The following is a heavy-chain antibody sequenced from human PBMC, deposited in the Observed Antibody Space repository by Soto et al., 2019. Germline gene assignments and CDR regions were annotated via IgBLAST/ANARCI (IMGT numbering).Heavy chain of an antibody. D-gene: IGHD6-13*01. CDR2: LANDGSYQ. V-gene: IGHV3-30*18. Sequence: QVQLVESGGGVVQPGGSLRLSCEASGFPFGGYGMHWVRQSPGEGLEWVAVLANDGSYQYYADSMKGRFTISRDNSKNTLYLQMDSLRPGNKAVYYCGKSLGRSSYLPPDYWGQGTLVTVSS. CDR3: GKSLGRSSYLPPDY. CDR1: GFPFGGYG. J-gene: IGHJ4*02.